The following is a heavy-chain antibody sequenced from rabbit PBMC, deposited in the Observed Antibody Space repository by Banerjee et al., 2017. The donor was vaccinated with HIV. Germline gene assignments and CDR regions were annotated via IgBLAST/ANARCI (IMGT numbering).Heavy chain of an antibody. Sequence: QEQLVESGGGLVQPEGSLTLTCKASGFDFSSNAMCWVRQAPGKGLEWIACIYAGSSDSTDYANWAKGRFTISKTSSTTVTLQMTSLTAADTATYFCSRSYYSYGYGGYLDLWGQGTLVTVS. V-gene: IGHV1S45*01. CDR3: SRSYYSYGYGGYLDL. J-gene: IGHJ3*01. D-gene: IGHD6-1*01. CDR2: IYAGSSDST. CDR1: GFDFSSNA.